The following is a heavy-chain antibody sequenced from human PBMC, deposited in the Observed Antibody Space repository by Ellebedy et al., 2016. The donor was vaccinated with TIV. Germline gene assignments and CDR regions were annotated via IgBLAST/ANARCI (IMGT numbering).Heavy chain of an antibody. CDR1: GFSFSDHY. V-gene: IGHV3-72*01. Sequence: GESLKISXAASGFSFSDHYMDWVRQAPGKGLEWVGRIRNEAKSYTTEYAASVKGRFTISRDDSKNSMYLQMNSLKPEDTAVYYCARKAYGMDVWGQGTTVTVSS. J-gene: IGHJ6*02. CDR2: IRNEAKSYTT. CDR3: ARKAYGMDV.